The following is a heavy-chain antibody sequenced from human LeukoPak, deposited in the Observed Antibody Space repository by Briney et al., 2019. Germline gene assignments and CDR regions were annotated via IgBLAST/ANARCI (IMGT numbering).Heavy chain of an antibody. Sequence: ASVKVSCKASGYTFTRYYMHWVRQAPGQGLEWMGIINPSGGSTSNEQKFQGRVTMTRDTSTSTVYMELSSLRSEDTAVYYCAKSEGICSGGSCYLATGAFDIWGQGTMVTVSS. CDR1: GYTFTRYY. CDR2: INPSGGST. V-gene: IGHV1-46*01. J-gene: IGHJ3*02. CDR3: AKSEGICSGGSCYLATGAFDI. D-gene: IGHD2-15*01.